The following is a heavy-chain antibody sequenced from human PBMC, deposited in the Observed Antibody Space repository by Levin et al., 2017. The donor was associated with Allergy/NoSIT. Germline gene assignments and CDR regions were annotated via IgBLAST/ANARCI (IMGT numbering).Heavy chain of an antibody. J-gene: IGHJ4*02. CDR2: ISGSGGST. Sequence: GESLKISCAASGFTFSSYAMSWVRQAPGKGLEWVSTISGSGGSTYYADSVKGRFTISRDTSKRTLYLQMNSLRAEDTAVYYCAKYIAVAGSYYFDYWGQGTLVTVSS. CDR3: AKYIAVAGSYYFDY. D-gene: IGHD6-19*01. V-gene: IGHV3-23*01. CDR1: GFTFSSYA.